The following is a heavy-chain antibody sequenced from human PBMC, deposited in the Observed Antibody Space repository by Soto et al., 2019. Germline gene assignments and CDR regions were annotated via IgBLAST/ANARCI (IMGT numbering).Heavy chain of an antibody. Sequence: EVQLVESGGGLVKPGGSLRLSCAASGFTFRSFTMNWVRQAPGKGLEWVSTISSNSASIYYTDALRGRFTISRDNAKNSLNLQLNTLRAADTAVYYCTRDASRDSSARGWFDPWGPGTLVTVSS. CDR2: ISSNSASI. V-gene: IGHV3-21*02. D-gene: IGHD6-13*01. J-gene: IGHJ5*02. CDR1: GFTFRSFT. CDR3: TRDASRDSSARGWFDP.